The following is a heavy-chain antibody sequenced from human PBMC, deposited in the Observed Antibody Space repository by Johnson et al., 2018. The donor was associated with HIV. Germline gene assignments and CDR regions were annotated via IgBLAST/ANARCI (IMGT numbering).Heavy chain of an antibody. CDR2: IRYDGSNK. Sequence: QVQLVESGGGLVQPGGSLRLSCAASGFTFSSYGMHWVRQAPGKGLEWVAFIRYDGSNKYYADSVKGRFTISRDNSKNTLYLQMNSLRAEDTAVYYCARDVVSDVNYPPDAFDIWGQGTMVTVSS. CDR3: ARDVVSDVNYPPDAFDI. J-gene: IGHJ3*02. D-gene: IGHD1-7*01. CDR1: GFTFSSYG. V-gene: IGHV3-30*02.